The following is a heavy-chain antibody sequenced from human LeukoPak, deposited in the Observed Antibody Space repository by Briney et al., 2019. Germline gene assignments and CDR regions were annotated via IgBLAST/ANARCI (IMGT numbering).Heavy chain of an antibody. J-gene: IGHJ4*02. V-gene: IGHV1-2*06. CDR2: INPNSGGT. Sequence: GASVKVSCKASGYTFTCYYMHWVRQAPGQGLEWRGRINPNSGGTNYAQKCQGRVTMTRDTSISTAYMELSRLRSDDTAVYYCARDLLTYYDSSGYVSDYWGQGTLVTVSS. CDR3: ARDLLTYYDSSGYVSDY. CDR1: GYTFTCYY. D-gene: IGHD3-22*01.